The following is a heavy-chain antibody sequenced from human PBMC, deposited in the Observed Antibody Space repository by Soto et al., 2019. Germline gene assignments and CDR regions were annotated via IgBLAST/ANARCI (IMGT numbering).Heavy chain of an antibody. Sequence: EVQLMESGGGLVQPGGSLRLSCAASEFSVSSYALNWFRQAPGKGLEWVSAISATGTTTYYADSVKGRFTISRDNSKRTLFLQMDSLSAEDTAVYYCATYSSPFDYWGQRTLVTVSS. CDR3: ATYSSPFDY. CDR1: EFSVSSYA. V-gene: IGHV3-23*01. D-gene: IGHD6-13*01. J-gene: IGHJ4*02. CDR2: ISATGTTT.